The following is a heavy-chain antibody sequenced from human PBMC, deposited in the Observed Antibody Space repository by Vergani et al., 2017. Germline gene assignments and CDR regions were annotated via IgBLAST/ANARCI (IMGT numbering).Heavy chain of an antibody. Sequence: QVQLQESGPGLVKPSETLSLTCTVSGGSISSSSYYWGWIRQPPGKGLEWIGSIYYSGSTYYNPSLKSRVTISVDTSKNQFSLKLSSVTAADTSVYYCARDRGSGWYDYWGQGTLVTVSS. V-gene: IGHV4-39*07. CDR2: IYYSGST. CDR1: GGSISSSSYY. CDR3: ARDRGSGWYDY. J-gene: IGHJ4*02. D-gene: IGHD6-19*01.